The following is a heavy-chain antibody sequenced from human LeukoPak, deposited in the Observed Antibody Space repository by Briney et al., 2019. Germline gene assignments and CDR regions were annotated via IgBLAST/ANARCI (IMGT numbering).Heavy chain of an antibody. D-gene: IGHD3-10*01. J-gene: IGHJ4*02. CDR1: GFTFSSYW. Sequence: QPGGSLRLSCAASGFTFSSYWMSWVRQAPGKGLEWVANIKQDGSEKYYVDSVKGRFTISRDNAKNSLYLQMNSLRAEDTAVYYCARDLSYYGSGSYDEVDYWGQGTLVTVSS. V-gene: IGHV3-7*01. CDR2: IKQDGSEK. CDR3: ARDLSYYGSGSYDEVDY.